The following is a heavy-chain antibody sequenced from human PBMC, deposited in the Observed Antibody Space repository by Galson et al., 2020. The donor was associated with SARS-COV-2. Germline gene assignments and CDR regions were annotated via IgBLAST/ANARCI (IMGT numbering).Heavy chain of an antibody. Sequence: GGSLRLSCTASGFTFSSYWMHWVRHAPGKGLVWVSRINSEGNITSYADSVKGRFTISRDNAKNTLYLQMNSLRAEDTAVYYCTATRAYWGQGTLVTVSS. CDR3: TATRAY. CDR2: INSEGNIT. D-gene: IGHD1-26*01. J-gene: IGHJ4*02. CDR1: GFTFSSYW. V-gene: IGHV3-74*01.